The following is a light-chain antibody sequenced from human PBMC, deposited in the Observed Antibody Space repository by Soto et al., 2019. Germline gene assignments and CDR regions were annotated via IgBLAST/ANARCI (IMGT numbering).Light chain of an antibody. V-gene: IGKV1-39*01. CDR3: QQSLGSPYT. Sequence: DIQMTQSPSALYASVGDRVTITCRASQTISTYLNWYQQKPGKAPKLLIYAASTLQSGVPSRFSGSGSGTDFTLTISSLQPEDFATYYCQQSLGSPYTFGQGTRLEI. CDR1: QTISTY. CDR2: AAS. J-gene: IGKJ2*01.